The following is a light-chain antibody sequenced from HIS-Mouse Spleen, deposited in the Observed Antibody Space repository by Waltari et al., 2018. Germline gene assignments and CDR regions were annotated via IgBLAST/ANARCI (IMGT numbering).Light chain of an antibody. CDR1: QSVSSN. CDR2: GAS. J-gene: IGKJ1*01. V-gene: IGKV3-15*01. Sequence: EIVMTQSPATLSVSPGESATLSCRASQSVSSNLAWYQQKPSQAPRLLIYGASTRATGIPARFSGSGSGTEFTLTISSMQSEDFAVYYCQQYNNWPPWTFGQGTKVEIK. CDR3: QQYNNWPPWT.